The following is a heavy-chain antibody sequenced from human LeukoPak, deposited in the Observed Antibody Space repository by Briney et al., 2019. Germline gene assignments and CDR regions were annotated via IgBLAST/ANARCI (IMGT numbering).Heavy chain of an antibody. D-gene: IGHD5-12*01. V-gene: IGHV3-48*01. CDR1: GFTFSSYS. CDR2: ISSSSSTI. Sequence: PGGSLRLSCAASGFTFSSYSMNWVRQAPGKGLEWVSYISSSSSTIYYADSVKGRFTISRDNSKNTVFLQMNSLRAEDTALYYCAKDIGGYDKWVGFDYWGQGTLVTVSS. CDR3: AKDIGGYDKWVGFDY. J-gene: IGHJ4*02.